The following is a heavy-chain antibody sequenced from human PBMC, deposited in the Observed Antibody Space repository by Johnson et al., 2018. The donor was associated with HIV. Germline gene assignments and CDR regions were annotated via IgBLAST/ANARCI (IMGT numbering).Heavy chain of an antibody. Sequence: EVQLVESGGGAVRPGGSLRLSCAASGFTFSSYDMHWVRQATGKGLEWVSAIGTAGNTYYPGSVKGRFTISRENAKNSLYLQMNSLRAEDTAVYYCAKLPVLYGDFDDAFNIWGQGTMVTVSS. J-gene: IGHJ3*02. CDR1: GFTFSSYD. CDR3: AKLPVLYGDFDDAFNI. CDR2: IGTAGNT. V-gene: IGHV3-13*01. D-gene: IGHD4-17*01.